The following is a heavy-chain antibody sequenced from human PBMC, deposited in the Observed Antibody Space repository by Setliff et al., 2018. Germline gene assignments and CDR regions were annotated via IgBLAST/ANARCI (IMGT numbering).Heavy chain of an antibody. D-gene: IGHD4-17*01. V-gene: IGHV4-4*08. CDR3: ARLSTLTRWCELGAFGI. CDR1: GGSISSYY. Sequence: PSETLSLTCTVPGGSISSYYWSWIRQPPWKGLEWIGYIYTSGSTNYNPSLKSRVTISVDRPKNQFSLKLSSVTAADTAIYYCARLSTLTRWCELGAFGIWGQGTMVTVSS. CDR2: IYTSGST. J-gene: IGHJ3*02.